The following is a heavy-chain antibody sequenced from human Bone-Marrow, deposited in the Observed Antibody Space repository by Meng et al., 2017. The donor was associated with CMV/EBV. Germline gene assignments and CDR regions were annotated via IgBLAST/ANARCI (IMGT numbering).Heavy chain of an antibody. CDR1: GGTFSSYT. CDR2: IIPILGIA. CDR3: VVVVIHDY. Sequence: SVKGSCKASGGTFSSYTISWVRQAPGQGLEWMGRIIPILGIANYAQKFQGRVTITADKSTSTAYMELSSLRSEDTAAYYCVVVVIHDYWGQGTLVTVSS. J-gene: IGHJ4*02. D-gene: IGHD3-22*01. V-gene: IGHV1-69*02.